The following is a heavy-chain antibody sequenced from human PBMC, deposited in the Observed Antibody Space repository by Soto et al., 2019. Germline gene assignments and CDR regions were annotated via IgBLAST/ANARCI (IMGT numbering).Heavy chain of an antibody. D-gene: IGHD3-3*01. CDR1: GGSFSGYY. J-gene: IGHJ5*02. CDR2: INHSGST. Sequence: PSETLSLTCAVYGGSFSGYYWSRIRQPPGKGLEWIGEINHSGSTNYNPSLKSRVTISVDTSKNQFSLKLSSVTAADTAVYYCARGARTLSGYFNYPKANWFDPWGQGTLVTVSS. CDR3: ARGARTLSGYFNYPKANWFDP. V-gene: IGHV4-34*01.